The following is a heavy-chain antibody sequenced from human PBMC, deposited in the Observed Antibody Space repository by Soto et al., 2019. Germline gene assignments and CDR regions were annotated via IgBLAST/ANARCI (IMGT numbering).Heavy chain of an antibody. V-gene: IGHV3-23*01. CDR1: GFTFSSYA. CDR2: ISGSGGST. Sequence: VSLRLSCAASGFTFSSYAMSWVRQAPGKGLEWVSAISGSGGSTYYADSVKGRFTISRDNSKNTLYLQMNSLRAEDTAVYYCAKVGGGECSSNSCHLGMDVWGQGTTVTVSS. CDR3: AKVGGGECSSNSCHLGMDV. J-gene: IGHJ6*02. D-gene: IGHD2-2*01.